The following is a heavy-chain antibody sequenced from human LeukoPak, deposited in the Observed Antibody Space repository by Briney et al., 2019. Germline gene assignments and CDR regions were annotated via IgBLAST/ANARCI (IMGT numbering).Heavy chain of an antibody. V-gene: IGHV3-9*01. D-gene: IGHD3-10*01. CDR1: GFTFDDYA. J-gene: IGHJ4*02. CDR2: ISWNSGSI. Sequence: GGSLRLSCAASGFTFDDYAMHWVRQAPGKGLEWVSGISWNSGSIGYADSVKGRFTISRDNAKNSLYLQMNSLRAEDTALCYCAKDMGITMVRGVIGFDYWGQGTLVTVSS. CDR3: AKDMGITMVRGVIGFDY.